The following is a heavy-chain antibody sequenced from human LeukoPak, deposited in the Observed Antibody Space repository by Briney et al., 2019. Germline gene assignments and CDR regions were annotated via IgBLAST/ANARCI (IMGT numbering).Heavy chain of an antibody. D-gene: IGHD6-19*01. J-gene: IGHJ4*02. V-gene: IGHV4-4*09. CDR2: IYTSGST. CDR1: GGSISSYY. CDR3: ARHRRGAVAGLLLFDY. Sequence: SETLSLTCTVSGGSISSYYWSWIRQPPGKGLKWIGYIYTSGSTNYNPSLKSRVTISVDTSKNQFSLKLSSVTAADTAVYYCARHRRGAVAGLLLFDYWGQGTLVTVSS.